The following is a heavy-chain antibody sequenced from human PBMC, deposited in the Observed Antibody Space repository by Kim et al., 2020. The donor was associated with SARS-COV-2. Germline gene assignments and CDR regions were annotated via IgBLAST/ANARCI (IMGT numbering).Heavy chain of an antibody. CDR3: AREHFDWLFQPGGWFDP. CDR2: INHSGST. J-gene: IGHJ5*02. CDR1: GGSFSGYY. D-gene: IGHD3-9*01. V-gene: IGHV4-34*01. Sequence: SETLSLTCAVYGGSFSGYYWSWIRQPPGKGLEWIGEINHSGSTNYNPSLKSRVTISVDTSKNQFSLKLSSVTAADTAVYYCAREHFDWLFQPGGWFDPWGQGTLVTVSS.